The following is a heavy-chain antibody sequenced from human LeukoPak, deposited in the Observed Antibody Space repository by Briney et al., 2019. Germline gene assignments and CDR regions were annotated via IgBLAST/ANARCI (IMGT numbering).Heavy chain of an antibody. J-gene: IGHJ4*02. V-gene: IGHV4-34*01. CDR3: ARGRGYNSFDY. CDR1: GGSFSGYF. CDR2: INHSGST. Sequence: SETVSLTCAVYGGSFSGYFWSWIRQSPGKGLEWIGEINHSGSTNYNPSLKSRVTISVDASKNQFSLKLSSVTAADTAVYYCARGRGYNSFDYWGQGTLVTVSS. D-gene: IGHD5-24*01.